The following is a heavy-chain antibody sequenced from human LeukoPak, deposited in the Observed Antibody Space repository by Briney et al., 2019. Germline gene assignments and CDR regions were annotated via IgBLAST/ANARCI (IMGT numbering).Heavy chain of an antibody. V-gene: IGHV4-34*01. CDR1: GFTFSSYW. Sequence: GSLRLSCAASGFTFSSYWMSWVRQAPGKGLEWIGEINHSGSTNYNLSLKSRVTISVDTSKNQFSLKLSSVTAADTAVYYCARGQVFDIWGQGTMVTVSS. J-gene: IGHJ3*02. CDR2: INHSGST. CDR3: ARGQVFDI.